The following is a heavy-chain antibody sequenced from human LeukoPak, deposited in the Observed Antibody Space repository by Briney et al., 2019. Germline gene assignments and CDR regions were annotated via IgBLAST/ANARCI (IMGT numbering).Heavy chain of an antibody. V-gene: IGHV4-61*01. CDR2: IYYSGST. Sequence: PSETLSLTCTVSGVSISSSNSYWGWIRQPPGKGLEWIGYIYYSGSTNYNPSLKSRVTISVDTSKNQFSLKLSSVTAADTAVYYCARDQSYRGKWWFDPWGQGTLVTVSS. D-gene: IGHD1-26*01. CDR1: GVSISSSNSY. J-gene: IGHJ5*02. CDR3: ARDQSYRGKWWFDP.